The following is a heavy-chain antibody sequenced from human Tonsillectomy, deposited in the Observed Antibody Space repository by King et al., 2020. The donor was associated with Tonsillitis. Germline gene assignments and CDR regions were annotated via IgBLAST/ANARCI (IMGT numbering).Heavy chain of an antibody. D-gene: IGHD6-19*01. V-gene: IGHV4-39*01. CDR3: ARHSSGWYALEY. Sequence: QLQESGPGLVKPSETLSLTCLVSDGSISSRNYCWAWIRPSPGKGLEWIGSIYYSGTTYYNPSLESRVTISVDTSRHQFSLKLSSVTAEDTAVYFCARHSSGWYALEYWGQGILVTVSS. J-gene: IGHJ4*02. CDR2: IYYSGTT. CDR1: DGSISSRNYC.